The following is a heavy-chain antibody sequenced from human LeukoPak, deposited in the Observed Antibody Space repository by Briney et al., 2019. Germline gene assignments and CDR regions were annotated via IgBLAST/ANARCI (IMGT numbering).Heavy chain of an antibody. D-gene: IGHD2-15*01. J-gene: IGHJ6*03. Sequence: SETLSLTCTVSGGSISSYYWSWIRQPAGKGLEWFGRIYTSGSTNHNPSLKSRVTMSVDTSKNQFSLKLSSVTAADTAVYYCARVIGGYCSGGSCYSDHYYYYMDVWGKGTTVTVSS. CDR1: GGSISSYY. CDR3: ARVIGGYCSGGSCYSDHYYYYMDV. V-gene: IGHV4-4*07. CDR2: IYTSGST.